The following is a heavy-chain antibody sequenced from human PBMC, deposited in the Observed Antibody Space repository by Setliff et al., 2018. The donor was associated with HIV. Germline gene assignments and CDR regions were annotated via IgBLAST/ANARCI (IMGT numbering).Heavy chain of an antibody. V-gene: IGHV3-30*02. CDR1: GFTFSRYG. J-gene: IGHJ3*02. D-gene: IGHD6-19*01. CDR3: AKDQEWLVEVEGDALHI. Sequence: GGSLRLSCAASGFTFSRYGMHWVRQAPGKGLEWVAFIRFDGSNKAYADSVKGRFTISRDNSRNTLYLQMNSLRPEDTALYYCAKDQEWLVEVEGDALHIWGQGTMVTVSS. CDR2: IRFDGSNK.